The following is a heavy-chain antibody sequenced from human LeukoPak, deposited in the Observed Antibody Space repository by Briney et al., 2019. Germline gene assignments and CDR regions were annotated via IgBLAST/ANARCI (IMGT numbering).Heavy chain of an antibody. CDR2: IIPIFGTA. D-gene: IGHD3-16*01. CDR1: GGTFTSYA. Sequence: ASVKVSCKASGGTFTSYAISWVRQAPGQGLEWMGGIIPIFGTANYAQEFQGRVTITSDESTSTAYMELSSLRSEDTAVYYCARGRYGSGPAVDYFDYWGQGTLVTVSS. V-gene: IGHV1-69*13. CDR3: ARGRYGSGPAVDYFDY. J-gene: IGHJ4*02.